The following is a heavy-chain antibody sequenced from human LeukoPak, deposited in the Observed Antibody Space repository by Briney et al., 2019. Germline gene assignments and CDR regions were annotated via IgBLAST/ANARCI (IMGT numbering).Heavy chain of an antibody. J-gene: IGHJ1*01. CDR3: AKDQHPDSSSWYMKGYFQH. CDR1: GFTFSSYA. CDR2: ISYDGSNK. D-gene: IGHD6-13*01. V-gene: IGHV3-30-3*01. Sequence: GGSLRLSCAASGFTFSSYAMHWVRQAPGKGLEWVAVISYDGSNKYYADSVKGRFTISRDNSKNTLYLQMNSLRAEDTAVYYCAKDQHPDSSSWYMKGYFQHRGQGTLVTVSS.